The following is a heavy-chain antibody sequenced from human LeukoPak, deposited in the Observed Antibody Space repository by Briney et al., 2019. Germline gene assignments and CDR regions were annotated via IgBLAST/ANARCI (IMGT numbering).Heavy chain of an antibody. J-gene: IGHJ5*02. CDR2: INPNSGGT. CDR3: ARDRGVGYSSSWYREYNWFDP. V-gene: IGHV1-2*02. CDR1: GYTFTGYY. D-gene: IGHD6-13*01. Sequence: ASVKVSCKASGYTFTGYYMHWVRQAPGQGLEWMGWINPNSGGTNYAKKFQGRVTMTRDTSISTAYMELSRLRSDDTAVYYCARDRGVGYSSSWYREYNWFDPWGQGTLVTVSS.